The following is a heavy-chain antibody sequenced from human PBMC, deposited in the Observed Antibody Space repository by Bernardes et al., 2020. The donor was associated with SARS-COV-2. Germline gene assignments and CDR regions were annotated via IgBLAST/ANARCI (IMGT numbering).Heavy chain of an antibody. Sequence: GGSLRLSCAASGFTFNSYGMHWVRRAPDKGLEWVAVIWYDGSTKYYADSVKGRFTISRDNSKNTLYLQMNSLRVEDTAIYYCVRRFCAVSSACGNFYGMGVWGQGTTVTVS. CDR1: GFTFNSYG. J-gene: IGHJ6*02. CDR2: IWYDGSTK. V-gene: IGHV3-33*03. D-gene: IGHD2-21*01. CDR3: VRRFCAVSSACGNFYGMGV.